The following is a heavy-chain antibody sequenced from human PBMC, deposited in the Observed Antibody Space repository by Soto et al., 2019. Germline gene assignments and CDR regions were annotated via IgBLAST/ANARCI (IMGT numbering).Heavy chain of an antibody. CDR3: ARVDHGERSVDFWSGYYSWFDP. V-gene: IGHV1-69*06. D-gene: IGHD3-3*01. CDR2: IIPIFGTA. J-gene: IGHJ5*02. CDR1: GGTFSSYA. Sequence: QVQLVQSGAEVKKPGSSVKVSCKASGGTFSSYAISWVRQAPGQGLEWMGGIIPIFGTANYAQKFQGRVTITADKSTSTAYMELSSLRSEDTAVYYCARVDHGERSVDFWSGYYSWFDPWGQGTLVTVSS.